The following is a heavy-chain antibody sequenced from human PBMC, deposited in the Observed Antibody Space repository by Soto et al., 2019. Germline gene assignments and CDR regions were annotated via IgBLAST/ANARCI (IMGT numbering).Heavy chain of an antibody. Sequence: EVQLLESGGGLVQPGGSLRLSCAASGFTFNSYAMSWVRQAPGKGLEWVSAISSRGGRTHYADSVKGRFTISRDNSKNTLYLQVNSLIAEDTAVYYCAKDHGPYGDALAYWGQGTLVTVSS. J-gene: IGHJ4*02. CDR1: GFTFNSYA. D-gene: IGHD4-17*01. CDR2: ISSRGGRT. CDR3: AKDHGPYGDALAY. V-gene: IGHV3-23*01.